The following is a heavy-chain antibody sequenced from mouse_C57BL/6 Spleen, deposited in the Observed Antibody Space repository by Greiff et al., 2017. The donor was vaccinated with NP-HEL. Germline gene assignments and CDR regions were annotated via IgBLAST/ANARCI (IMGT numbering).Heavy chain of an antibody. CDR2: INPGSGGT. J-gene: IGHJ3*01. V-gene: IGHV1-54*01. Sequence: QVQLQQSGAELVRPGTSVKVSCKASGYAFTNYLIEWVKQRPGQGLEWIGVINPGSGGTNYNEKFKGKATLTADKSSSTAYMQLSSLTSEDSAVYFCERGTGDGSSRFAYWGQGTLVTVSA. CDR3: ERGTGDGSSRFAY. CDR1: GYAFTNYL. D-gene: IGHD1-1*01.